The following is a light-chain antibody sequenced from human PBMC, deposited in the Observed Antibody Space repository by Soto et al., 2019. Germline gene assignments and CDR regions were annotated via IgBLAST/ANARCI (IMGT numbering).Light chain of an antibody. J-gene: IGKJ1*01. Sequence: EIVLTQSPGTLSLSPGERATLSCRASQSVSSTYLAWYQQKPGQAPRLLIYDASSRATGIPDRFSGSGSGTDFTLPISRLEPEDSAVYYCQQYGDSPRTFGQGTKVEIK. CDR3: QQYGDSPRT. V-gene: IGKV3-20*01. CDR1: QSVSSTY. CDR2: DAS.